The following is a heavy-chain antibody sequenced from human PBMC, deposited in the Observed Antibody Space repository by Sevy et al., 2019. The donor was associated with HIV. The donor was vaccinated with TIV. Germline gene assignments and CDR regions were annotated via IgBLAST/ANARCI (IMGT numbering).Heavy chain of an antibody. J-gene: IGHJ4*02. CDR3: LKDLLRPVVVPAASFDY. Sequence: GGSLRLSCSASGFTFSYYAMHWVRQAPGKGLQYVSGISSNGDSTDYGDSVKGRFTISRDNSKNTLYLQMSSLRAEDTPVYYCLKDLLRPVVVPAASFDYWGQGTLVTVSS. CDR1: GFTFSYYA. D-gene: IGHD2-2*01. CDR2: ISSNGDST. V-gene: IGHV3-64D*06.